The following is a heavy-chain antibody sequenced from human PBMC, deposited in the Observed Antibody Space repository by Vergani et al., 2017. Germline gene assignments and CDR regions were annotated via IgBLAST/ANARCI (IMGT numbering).Heavy chain of an antibody. D-gene: IGHD3-9*01. CDR2: INPNSGGT. Sequence: QVQLVQSGAEVKKPGASVKVSCKASGYTFTGYYMHWVRQAPGQGLEWMGWINPNSGGTNYAQKFQGRVTMTRDTSISTAYMELSRLRSDDTAVYYCARCIHDILTGYYPSYYYYGMDVWGQXP. J-gene: IGHJ6*02. V-gene: IGHV1-2*02. CDR3: ARCIHDILTGYYPSYYYYGMDV. CDR1: GYTFTGYY.